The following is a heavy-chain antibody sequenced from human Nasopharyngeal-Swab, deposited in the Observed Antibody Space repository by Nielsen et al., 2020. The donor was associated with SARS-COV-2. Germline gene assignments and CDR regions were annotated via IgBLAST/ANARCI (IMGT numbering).Heavy chain of an antibody. V-gene: IGHV3-9*01. CDR1: GFTFDDYA. CDR2: ISWNSGSI. D-gene: IGHD5-18*01. J-gene: IGHJ3*02. Sequence: SLKISCAASGFTFDDYAMHWVRQAPGKGPEWVSGISWNSGSIGYADSVKGRLTISRDNAKNSLYLQMNSLRAEDTALYYCAKGGYSYGSDAFDIWGQGTMVTVSS. CDR3: AKGGYSYGSDAFDI.